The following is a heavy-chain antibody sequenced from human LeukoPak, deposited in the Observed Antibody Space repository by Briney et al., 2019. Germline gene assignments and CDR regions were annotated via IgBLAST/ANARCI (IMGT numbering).Heavy chain of an antibody. CDR2: MRYDGTEK. Sequence: AGGSLRLSCAASGFTFSSYGMHWVRQAPGKGLEWVAFMRYDGTEKHYADSVKGRFTISRDNSNNTLYLQMNSLRAEDTAVYYCAKEFVRSYYYVFDYWGQGTLVTVSS. D-gene: IGHD3-10*02. CDR1: GFTFSSYG. CDR3: AKEFVRSYYYVFDY. J-gene: IGHJ4*02. V-gene: IGHV3-30*02.